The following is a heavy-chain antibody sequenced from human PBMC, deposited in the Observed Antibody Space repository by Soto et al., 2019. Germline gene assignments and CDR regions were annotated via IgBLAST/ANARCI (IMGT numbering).Heavy chain of an antibody. CDR3: SRVDPGETSRLDH. CDR2: INPFDGSR. D-gene: IGHD7-27*01. Sequence: ASVKVSCKASGYIFTSYYIHWVRQAPGQGLEWMGWINPFDGSRMFAQSFQGRVTMTRDTSTSTVYMEVSSLRSEDTAVYYCSRVDPGETSRLDHWGQGTQVTVSS. CDR1: GYIFTSYY. J-gene: IGHJ4*02. V-gene: IGHV1-46*03.